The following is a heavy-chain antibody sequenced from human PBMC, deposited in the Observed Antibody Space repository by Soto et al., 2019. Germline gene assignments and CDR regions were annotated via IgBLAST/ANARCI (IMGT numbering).Heavy chain of an antibody. CDR3: ARSLAAAGSYGMDV. J-gene: IGHJ6*02. CDR2: IWYDGSNK. CDR1: GFTFSSYG. D-gene: IGHD6-13*01. Sequence: GGSLRLSCAASGFTFSSYGMHWVRQAPGKGLEWVAVIWYDGSNKYYADSVKGRFTISRDNSKNTLYLQMNSLRAEDTAVYYCARSLAAAGSYGMDVWGQGTTVTVSS. V-gene: IGHV3-33*01.